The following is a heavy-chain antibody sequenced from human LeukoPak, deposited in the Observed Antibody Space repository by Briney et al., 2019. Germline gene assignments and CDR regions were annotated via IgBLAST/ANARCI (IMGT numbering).Heavy chain of an antibody. Sequence: ASVKVSCKASGGTFSSYAISWVRQAPGQGLEWMGGIIPMFRTANYGQKFQGRVTITTDDSTSTGYMELSSLRSEDTAVFYCAYLSASNTGAFDVWGQGTVVTVSS. V-gene: IGHV1-69*05. CDR3: AYLSASNTGAFDV. CDR1: GGTFSSYA. D-gene: IGHD2-8*02. J-gene: IGHJ3*01. CDR2: IIPMFRTA.